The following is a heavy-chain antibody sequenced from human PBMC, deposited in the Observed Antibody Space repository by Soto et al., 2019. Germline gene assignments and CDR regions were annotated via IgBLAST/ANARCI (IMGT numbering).Heavy chain of an antibody. J-gene: IGHJ4*02. CDR2: ISYDGDNK. CDR1: GFTFSNYA. Sequence: QVQLVESGGGVVQPGRSLRLSCAASGFTFSNYAMDWVRQAPGKGLEWVAVISYDGDNKDYADSVKGRFTISRDNSKNTLYLQRNSLRLEDTAIYYCARGWSSGPKSPDYFDYWGQGTLVTVSS. V-gene: IGHV3-30-3*01. CDR3: ARGWSSGPKSPDYFDY. D-gene: IGHD3-22*01.